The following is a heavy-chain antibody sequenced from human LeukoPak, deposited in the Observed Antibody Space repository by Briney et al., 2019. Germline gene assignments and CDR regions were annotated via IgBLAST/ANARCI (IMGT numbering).Heavy chain of an antibody. D-gene: IGHD4-11*01. J-gene: IGHJ6*02. CDR1: GFTFSSYG. CDR2: ISSNGGST. Sequence: GGSLRLSCSASGFTFSSYGMHWVRQAPGKGLEYVSAISSNGGSTYYADSVKGRFTISRDNSKNTLYLQMSSLRAEDTAVYYCAKESTVTTDIPYFYYYGMDVWGRGTTVTVSS. V-gene: IGHV3-64D*09. CDR3: AKESTVTTDIPYFYYYGMDV.